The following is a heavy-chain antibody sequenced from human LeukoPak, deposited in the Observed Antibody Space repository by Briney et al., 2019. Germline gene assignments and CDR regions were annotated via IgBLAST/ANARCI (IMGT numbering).Heavy chain of an antibody. D-gene: IGHD3-3*01. J-gene: IGHJ4*02. V-gene: IGHV3-30*02. Sequence: GGSLRLSCAASGFTFSSYGLHWVRQAPGKGLEWVAFIRYDGSNKYYADSVKGRFTISRDNSKNTLYLQMNSLRAEDTAVYYCASGSLNYDFWSGSPRFDYWGQGTLVTVSS. CDR3: ASGSLNYDFWSGSPRFDY. CDR1: GFTFSSYG. CDR2: IRYDGSNK.